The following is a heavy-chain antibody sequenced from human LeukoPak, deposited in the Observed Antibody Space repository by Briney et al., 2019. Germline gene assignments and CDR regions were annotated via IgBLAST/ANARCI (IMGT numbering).Heavy chain of an antibody. D-gene: IGHD2-2*01. CDR3: ARGRGYCSSTSCYPSSVAP. CDR2: ISSSSSTI. CDR1: GFTFSSYS. Sequence: PGGSLTLSCAASGFTFSSYSMNWVRQAPGKGLEGVAYISSSSSTIYYADSVKGRFTISRDNAKNSLYLQMNSLRAEDTAVYYCARGRGYCSSTSCYPSSVAPWGQGTLVTVSS. J-gene: IGHJ5*02. V-gene: IGHV3-48*01.